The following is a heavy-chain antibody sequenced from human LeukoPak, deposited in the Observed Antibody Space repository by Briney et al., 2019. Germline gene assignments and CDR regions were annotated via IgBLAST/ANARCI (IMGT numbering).Heavy chain of an antibody. CDR1: GGSFSNSRYY. Sequence: PSETLSLTCTVSGGSFSNSRYYWGWLRQPPGKGLEWIGSIYNDGNTYKNPSLRSRVTISVDTSKNQFSLNLNSVTAADTAVYYCARPDDYGASGYFEYWGQGTLVTVSS. D-gene: IGHD4-17*01. J-gene: IGHJ4*02. V-gene: IGHV4-39*01. CDR2: IYNDGNT. CDR3: ARPDDYGASGYFEY.